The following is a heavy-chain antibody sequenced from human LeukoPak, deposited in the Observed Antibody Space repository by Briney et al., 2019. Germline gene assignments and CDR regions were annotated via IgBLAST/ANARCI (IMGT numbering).Heavy chain of an antibody. CDR1: GGSISSDY. CDR3: AGDQVVAATPADYFDY. J-gene: IGHJ4*02. V-gene: IGHV4-59*08. D-gene: IGHD2-15*01. CDR2: MHYSGNS. Sequence: SETLSLTCTVSGGSISSDYWSWIRQPPGKGLEWIGYMHYSGNSAYNPSLKSRVTMSLDTSKNQFSLKLSSVTAADTAVYYCAGDQVVAATPADYFDYWGQGTLVTVSS.